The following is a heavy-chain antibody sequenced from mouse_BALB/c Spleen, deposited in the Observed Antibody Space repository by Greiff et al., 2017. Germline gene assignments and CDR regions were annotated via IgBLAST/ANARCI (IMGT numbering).Heavy chain of an antibody. Sequence: VMLVESGPGLVAPSQSLSITCTVSGFSLTSYGVHWVRQPPGKGLEWLGVIWAGGSTNYNSALMSRLSISKDNSKSQVFLKMNSLQTDDTAMYYCARAIYYDYAWFAYWGQGTLVTVSA. V-gene: IGHV2-9*02. J-gene: IGHJ3*01. CDR2: IWAGGST. CDR3: ARAIYYDYAWFAY. D-gene: IGHD2-4*01. CDR1: GFSLTSYG.